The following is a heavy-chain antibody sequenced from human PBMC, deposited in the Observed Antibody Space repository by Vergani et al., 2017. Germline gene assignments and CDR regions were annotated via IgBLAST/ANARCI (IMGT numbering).Heavy chain of an antibody. CDR1: GGSISSGDYY. CDR3: ARVADFWSGPIDY. CDR2: IYYSGST. J-gene: IGHJ4*02. V-gene: IGHV4-30-4*01. Sequence: QVQLPESGPGLVKPSQTLSLTCTVSGGSISSGDYYWSWIRQPPGKGLEWIGYIYYSGSTYYNPSLKSRVTIAVDTSKNQFSLKLSSVTAADTAVYYCARVADFWSGPIDYWGQGTLVTVSS. D-gene: IGHD3-3*01.